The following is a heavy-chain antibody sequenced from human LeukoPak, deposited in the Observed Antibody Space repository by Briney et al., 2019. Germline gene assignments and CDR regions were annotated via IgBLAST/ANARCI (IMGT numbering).Heavy chain of an antibody. J-gene: IGHJ3*02. D-gene: IGHD3-22*01. V-gene: IGHV3-21*01. CDR3: ARDPIYYYDSSGYGPSDAFDI. Sequence: PGGSLRLSRAASGFTFSSYSMNWVRQAPGKGLEWVSSISSSSSYIYYADSVKGRFTISRDNAKNSLYLQMNSLRAEDTAVYYCARDPIYYYDSSGYGPSDAFDIWGQGTMVTVSS. CDR1: GFTFSSYS. CDR2: ISSSSSYI.